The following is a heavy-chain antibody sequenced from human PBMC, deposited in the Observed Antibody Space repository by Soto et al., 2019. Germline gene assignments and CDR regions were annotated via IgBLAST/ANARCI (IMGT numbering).Heavy chain of an antibody. CDR2: IYPGDSDT. CDR3: ARPGLSSGRGGYYYGMDV. V-gene: IGHV5-51*01. CDR1: GYSFTSYW. J-gene: IGHJ6*02. D-gene: IGHD3-10*01. Sequence: GESLKISCKGSGYSFTSYWIGWVRQMPGKGLEWMGIIYPGDSDTRYSPSFQGQATISADKSISTAYLQWSSLKASDTAMYYCARPGLSSGRGGYYYGMDVWGQGTTVTVSS.